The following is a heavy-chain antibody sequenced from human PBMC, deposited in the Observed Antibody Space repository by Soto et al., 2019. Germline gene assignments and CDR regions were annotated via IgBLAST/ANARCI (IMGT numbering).Heavy chain of an antibody. D-gene: IGHD2-15*01. CDR3: SKSLPPCSGVSCYSILIFDY. CDR2: ISGSGGST. CDR1: GFTFSSYA. V-gene: IGHV3-23*01. Sequence: GGSVRLSCAASGFTFSSYAMSWVRQALGKGLEWVSAISGSGGSTYYADSVKGRFTISRDNSKNTLYLQMNSLRAEDTAVYYCSKSLPPCSGVSCYSILIFDYWGQGTLVTVSS. J-gene: IGHJ4*02.